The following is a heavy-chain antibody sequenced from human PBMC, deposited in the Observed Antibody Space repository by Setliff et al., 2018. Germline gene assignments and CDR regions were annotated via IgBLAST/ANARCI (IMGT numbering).Heavy chain of an antibody. CDR1: GFSLSTSGVG. D-gene: IGHD6-19*01. J-gene: IGHJ4*02. V-gene: IGHV2-5*02. Sequence: SGPTLVNPTQTLTLTCTFSGFSLSTSGVGVGWIRQPPGKALEWLALIYWDDDKRYSPSLKSRLTITKDTSKNQVVLTMTNMDPVDTATYYCAHRLGSSGWYWDNLYYFDYWGQGTLVTVSS. CDR3: AHRLGSSGWYWDNLYYFDY. CDR2: IYWDDDK.